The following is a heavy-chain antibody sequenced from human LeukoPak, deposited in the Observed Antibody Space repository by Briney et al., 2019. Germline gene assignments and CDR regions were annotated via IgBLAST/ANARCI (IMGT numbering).Heavy chain of an antibody. CDR1: GFTFSDYY. V-gene: IGHV3-11*04. D-gene: IGHD5-18*01. CDR2: ISSSGTYM. Sequence: KAGGSLRLSCAASGFTFSDYYMSWIRQVQGKGLEWVSSISSSGTYMYYADSVEGRFTISRDNAKNSLFLQMDSLRAEDTGVYFCAREFGNADTYGNVPLGHWGQGTLVTVSS. CDR3: AREFGNADTYGNVPLGH. J-gene: IGHJ4*02.